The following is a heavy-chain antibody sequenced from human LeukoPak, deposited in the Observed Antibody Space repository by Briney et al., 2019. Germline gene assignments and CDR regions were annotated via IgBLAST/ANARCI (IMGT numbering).Heavy chain of an antibody. V-gene: IGHV3-7*01. D-gene: IGHD2-21*01. CDR2: IKQDGSEK. CDR3: ARDLRDSYDP. J-gene: IGHJ5*02. CDR1: GFTFSRHW. Sequence: GGSLRLSCAGSGFTFSRHWMSWVRQAPGKGLEWVANIKQDGSEKYYVDSVKGRFTISRDNAKNSLYLQMNSLRAEDTAVYYCARDLRDSYDPWGQGTLVTVSS.